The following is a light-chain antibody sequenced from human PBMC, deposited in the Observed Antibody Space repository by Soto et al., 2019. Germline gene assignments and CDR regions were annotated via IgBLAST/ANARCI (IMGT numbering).Light chain of an antibody. CDR3: MQALQTRT. CDR2: LGS. J-gene: IGKJ1*01. CDR1: QSLLDSDDGNTY. Sequence: DIVMTQTPLSLTVTPGEPASISCRSSQSLLDSDDGNTYLDWYLQKPGQSPQPLIYLGSNRASGVPDRFSGSGSGTDFTLKISRVEAEDVGVYYCMQALQTRTFGQGTKVDIK. V-gene: IGKV2-28*01.